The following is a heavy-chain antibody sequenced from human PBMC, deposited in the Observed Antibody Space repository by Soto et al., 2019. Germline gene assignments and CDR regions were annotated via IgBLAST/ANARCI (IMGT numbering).Heavy chain of an antibody. CDR1: GGSFSGYY. Sequence: SETLSLTCAVYGGSFSGYYWSWIRQPPGKGLEWIGEINHSGSTNYNPSLKSRVTISVDTSKNQFSLKLSSVTAADTAVYYCARVSLADWFDPWGQGTLVTVSS. CDR2: INHSGST. J-gene: IGHJ5*02. V-gene: IGHV4-34*01. CDR3: ARVSLADWFDP.